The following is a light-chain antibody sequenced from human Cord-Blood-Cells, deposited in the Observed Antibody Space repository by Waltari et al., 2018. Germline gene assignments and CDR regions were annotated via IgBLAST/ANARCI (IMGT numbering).Light chain of an antibody. CDR2: EGS. Sequence: QSALTQPAPVSGAPGQSITIPCSGTSSDVGSYNLVSWYQQHPGKAPKLMIYEGSKRPSGVSNRFSGSKSGNTASLTISGLQAEDEADYYCCSYAGSSNWVFGGGTKLTVL. V-gene: IGLV2-23*01. CDR3: CSYAGSSNWV. J-gene: IGLJ3*02. CDR1: SSDVGSYNL.